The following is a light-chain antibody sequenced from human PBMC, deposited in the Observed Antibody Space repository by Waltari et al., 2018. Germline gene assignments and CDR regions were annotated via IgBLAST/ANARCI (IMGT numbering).Light chain of an antibody. V-gene: IGLV2-11*01. CDR3: QSYDSSLSGWV. Sequence: QSALTQPRSVSGSPGQSVTISCTATTSDVGGYNYVSWYQQRPGKAPQLMIHGVTKRPSGVPDHFSGSKSGNTAFLTITGLQAEDEADYYCQSYDSSLSGWVFGGGTKLTVL. CDR1: TSDVGGYNY. CDR2: GVT. J-gene: IGLJ3*02.